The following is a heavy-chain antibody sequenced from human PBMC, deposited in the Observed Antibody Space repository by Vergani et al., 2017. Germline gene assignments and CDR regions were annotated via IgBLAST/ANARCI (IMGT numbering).Heavy chain of an antibody. CDR3: ARKLLYSYAFDI. V-gene: IGHV3-33*01. D-gene: IGHD2-2*02. J-gene: IGHJ3*02. CDR1: GFTFSNHG. Sequence: QEQLVESGGGVVQPGRSLRLSCAASGFTFSNHGMHWVRQAPGMGLEWVAVIWYDGNNKYYADSVKGRFTISRDNSKNTLYLQMNSLRAEDTAVYYCARKLLYSYAFDIWGQGTMVTVSS. CDR2: IWYDGNNK.